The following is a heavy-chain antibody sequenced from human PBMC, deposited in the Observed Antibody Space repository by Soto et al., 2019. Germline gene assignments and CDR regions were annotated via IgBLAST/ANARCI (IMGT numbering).Heavy chain of an antibody. J-gene: IGHJ4*02. CDR3: AREARNDYGDPSAFDY. CDR2: ISSSSSTI. V-gene: IGHV3-48*01. Sequence: PGGSLRLSCAASGFTFSSYSMNWVRQAPGKGLEWVSYISSSSSTIYYADSVKGRFTISRDNAKNSLYLQMNSLRAEDTAVYYGAREARNDYGDPSAFDYWGQGTLVTVSS. D-gene: IGHD4-17*01. CDR1: GFTFSSYS.